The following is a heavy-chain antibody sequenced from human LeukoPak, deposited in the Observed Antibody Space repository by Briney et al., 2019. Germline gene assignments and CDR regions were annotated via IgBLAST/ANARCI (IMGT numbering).Heavy chain of an antibody. D-gene: IGHD1-1*01. J-gene: IGHJ4*02. CDR3: ATDSPETAAFDY. V-gene: IGHV3-23*01. CDR2: ISSSGGST. Sequence: GGSLRLSCAASGFTFSSYAMSWVRLAPGKGLEWVSVISSSGGSTYSADSVKGRFTISRDNSKNTLYLQLNNLRAEDTAVYYCATDSPETAAFDYWGQGTLVTVSS. CDR1: GFTFSSYA.